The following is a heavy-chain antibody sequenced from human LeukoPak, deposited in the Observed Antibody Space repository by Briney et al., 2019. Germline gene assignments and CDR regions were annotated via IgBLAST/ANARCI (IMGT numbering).Heavy chain of an antibody. CDR2: ISNSGGST. CDR3: ARIGYSSSSFDY. V-gene: IGHV3-23*01. J-gene: IGHJ4*02. CDR1: GFAFSTYS. D-gene: IGHD6-6*01. Sequence: GGSLRLSCAASGFAFSTYSMSWVRQAPGKGLEWVSVISNSGGSTYYADPVKGRFTISRDNAKNSVYLQMNNLRAEDTAVYYCARIGYSSSSFDYWGQGTLVTVSS.